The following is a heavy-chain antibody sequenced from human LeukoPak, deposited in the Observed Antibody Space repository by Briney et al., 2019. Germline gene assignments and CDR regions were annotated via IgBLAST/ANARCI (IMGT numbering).Heavy chain of an antibody. CDR2: ISYDGSNK. J-gene: IGHJ4*02. CDR1: GFTFSSYA. D-gene: IGHD1-26*01. Sequence: PGGSLRLSCAASGFTFSSYAMHWVRQAPGKGLEWVAVISYDGSNKYYADSVKGRFTISRDNSKNTLYLQMNSLRAEDTAVYYCARVLVGAAGYWGQGTLVTVSS. V-gene: IGHV3-30*04. CDR3: ARVLVGAAGY.